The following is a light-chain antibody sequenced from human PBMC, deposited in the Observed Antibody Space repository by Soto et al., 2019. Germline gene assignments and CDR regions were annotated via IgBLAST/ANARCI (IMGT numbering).Light chain of an antibody. CDR1: SNDVGGYNY. CDR2: AVS. CDR3: SSYAGSNNLV. V-gene: IGLV2-8*01. J-gene: IGLJ1*01. Sequence: LTQPPSASGSPGQSVTVSCTGTSNDVGGYNYVSWYQQHPGKAPKVLIYAVSKRPSGVPDHFSGSKSGNTASLTVSGLQADDEADYYCSSYAGSNNLVFGTGTKVTVL.